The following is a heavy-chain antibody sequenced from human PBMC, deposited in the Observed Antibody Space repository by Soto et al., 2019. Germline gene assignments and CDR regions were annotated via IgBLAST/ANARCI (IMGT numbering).Heavy chain of an antibody. Sequence: QIHLVQSGAEVKEPGASVKVSCKASSSTSIRNEFSWVRQAPGQGLEWVGWSRADRGHTNYPQKFPGSVTMTTDISTSTTYMELRSPRPDDTAVYYCARDADQWDHRFCDSWGQGTLVTVSS. CDR2: SRADRGHT. CDR3: ARDADQWDHRFCDS. V-gene: IGHV1-18*01. CDR1: SSTSIRNE. D-gene: IGHD1-26*01. J-gene: IGHJ5*01.